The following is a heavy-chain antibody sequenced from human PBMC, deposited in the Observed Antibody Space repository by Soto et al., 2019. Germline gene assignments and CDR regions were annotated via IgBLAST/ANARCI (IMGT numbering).Heavy chain of an antibody. D-gene: IGHD1-1*01. J-gene: IGHJ4*02. CDR2: IVVGSGNT. CDR1: GFTFTSSA. CDR3: AVELQPATSPYYFHY. Sequence: SVKVSCKASGFTFTSSAMQWVRQARGQRLEWIGWIVVGSGNTNYAQKFQERVTITRDMSTSTAYMDLSSLRSDDTAVYYCAVELQPATSPYYFHYWGQGTLVTVSS. V-gene: IGHV1-58*02.